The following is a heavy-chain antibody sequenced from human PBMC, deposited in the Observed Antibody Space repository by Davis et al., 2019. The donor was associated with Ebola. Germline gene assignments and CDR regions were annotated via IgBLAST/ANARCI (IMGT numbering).Heavy chain of an antibody. J-gene: IGHJ4*02. V-gene: IGHV3-74*01. D-gene: IGHD3-3*01. CDR1: GFTFSSYW. CDR3: ARGGFTYYDFWSGCLDY. Sequence: GESLKISCAASGFTFSSYWMHWVRQAPGKGLVWVSRINSDGSSTSYADSVKGRFTISRDNAKNTLYLQMNSLRAEDTAVYYCARGGFTYYDFWSGCLDYWGQGTLVTVSS. CDR2: INSDGSST.